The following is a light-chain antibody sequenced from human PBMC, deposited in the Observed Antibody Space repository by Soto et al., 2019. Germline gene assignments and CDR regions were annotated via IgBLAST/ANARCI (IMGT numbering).Light chain of an antibody. CDR1: QSLLHSDGFNY. Sequence: DIVMTQSPLSLPVTPGEPASISCRSSQSLLHSDGFNYLDWYLQKPGQSPQLLIYLGSNRASGVPDRCSGSGSVTDSTLKIGRVEAEDVGVYYCMQTLQTPRTFGQGTKLEIK. CDR3: MQTLQTPRT. J-gene: IGKJ2*02. CDR2: LGS. V-gene: IGKV2-28*01.